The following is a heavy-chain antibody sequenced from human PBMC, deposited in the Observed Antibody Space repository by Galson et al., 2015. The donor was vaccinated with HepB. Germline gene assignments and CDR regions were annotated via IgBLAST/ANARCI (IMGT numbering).Heavy chain of an antibody. Sequence: SLRLSCAASGFTFSSYEMNWVRQAPGKGLEWVSYISSSGSTIYYADSVKGRFTISRDNAKNSLYLQMNSLRAEDTAVYYCARDSGEQLVGSFDYWGQGTLVTVSS. D-gene: IGHD6-6*01. V-gene: IGHV3-48*03. CDR3: ARDSGEQLVGSFDY. CDR1: GFTFSSYE. J-gene: IGHJ4*02. CDR2: ISSSGSTI.